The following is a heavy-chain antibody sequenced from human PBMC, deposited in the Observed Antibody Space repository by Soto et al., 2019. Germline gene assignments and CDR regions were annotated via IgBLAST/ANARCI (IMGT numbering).Heavy chain of an antibody. J-gene: IGHJ4*02. Sequence: PSETLSLTCTVSGGSISSGGYYWSWIRQHPGKGLEWIGYIYYGGSTYYNPSLKSRVTISVDTSKNQFSLKLSSVTAADTAVYYCARTVQGTGYYFDYWGQGTLVTVSS. V-gene: IGHV4-31*03. D-gene: IGHD3-9*01. CDR3: ARTVQGTGYYFDY. CDR2: IYYGGST. CDR1: GGSISSGGYY.